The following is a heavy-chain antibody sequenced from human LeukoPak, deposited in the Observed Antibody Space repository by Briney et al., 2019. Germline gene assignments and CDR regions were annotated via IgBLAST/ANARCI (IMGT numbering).Heavy chain of an antibody. J-gene: IGHJ4*03. D-gene: IGHD4-17*01. CDR2: LYYSART. V-gene: IGHV4-30-4*01. CDR1: GDSIIRGDYY. CDR3: ARGRYYGDYIDN. Sequence: PSETLSPTCIVSGDSIIRGDYYWSWIRQPPGKGLEWIGYLYYSARTSYNPSLHGRVTISIDTFGNQFSLSLSSVTAADTAVYYCARGRYYGDYIDNWGQGTLVTASS.